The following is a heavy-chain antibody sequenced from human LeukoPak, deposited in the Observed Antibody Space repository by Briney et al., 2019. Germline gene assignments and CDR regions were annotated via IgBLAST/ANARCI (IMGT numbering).Heavy chain of an antibody. CDR1: GITLSNYG. Sequence: GGSLRLPCAVSGITLSNYGMSWVRQAPGKGLERVAGINDRGSRTNYADSVRGRFTISTDHPKNTLYLQMNSLRAEDTAVYFCAKRGVVIRVILVGFHKEAYYFDSWGQGALVTVSS. J-gene: IGHJ4*02. V-gene: IGHV3-23*01. CDR3: AKRGVVIRVILVGFHKEAYYFDS. D-gene: IGHD3-22*01. CDR2: INDRGSRT.